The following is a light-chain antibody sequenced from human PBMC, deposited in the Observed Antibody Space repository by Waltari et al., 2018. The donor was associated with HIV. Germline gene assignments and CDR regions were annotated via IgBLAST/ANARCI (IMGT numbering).Light chain of an antibody. CDR3: TAWDSSLSAWV. Sequence: QAGLTQPPSVSKGLRQTATLTCTGNSNNVGYEGAAWLQQHQGHPPKLLSCRNNNRPSGISERFSASRSGDTASLTITGLRPEDEADYYCTAWDSSLSAWVFGGGTKLTVL. J-gene: IGLJ3*02. V-gene: IGLV10-54*01. CDR2: RNN. CDR1: SNNVGYEG.